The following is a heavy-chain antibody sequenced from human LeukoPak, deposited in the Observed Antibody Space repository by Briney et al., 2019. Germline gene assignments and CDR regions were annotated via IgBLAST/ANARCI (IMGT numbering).Heavy chain of an antibody. CDR1: GFTFSSYS. CDR3: ARSLGSYYYYYYMDV. CDR2: ISSSRSTI. D-gene: IGHD7-27*01. J-gene: IGHJ6*03. V-gene: IGHV3-48*01. Sequence: GGSLRLSCAASGFTFSSYSMNWVRQAPGKGLEWVSYISSSRSTIYYADSVKGRFTISRDNAKNSLYLQMNSLRAEDTVVYYCARSLGSYYYYYYMDVWGKGTTVTVSS.